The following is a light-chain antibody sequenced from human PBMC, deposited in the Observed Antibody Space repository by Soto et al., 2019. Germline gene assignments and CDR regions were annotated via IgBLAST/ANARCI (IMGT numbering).Light chain of an antibody. V-gene: IGLV3-21*04. CDR3: QVWDSSSDHPVV. CDR2: YDS. Sequence: SYELTQSPSVSVAPGQTAMITCGVNHNGGKSVHWYQQKPGQAPVLVIYYDSDRPSGIPERFSGSNSGNTATLTISRVEAGDEADYYCQVWDSSSDHPVVFGRGTKLTVL. CDR1: HNGGKS. J-gene: IGLJ2*01.